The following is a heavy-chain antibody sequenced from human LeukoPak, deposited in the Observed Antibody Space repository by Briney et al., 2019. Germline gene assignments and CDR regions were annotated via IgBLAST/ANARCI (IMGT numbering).Heavy chain of an antibody. CDR3: TRTMVVTPTSEFDY. J-gene: IGHJ4*02. V-gene: IGHV3-49*03. CDR1: GFTFGDYA. Sequence: GGSLRLSCTASGFTFGDYAMSWFRQAPGKGLEWVGSIRSKAYGGTTEYAASVKGRFTISRDDSKSIAYLQMNSLKTEDTAVYYCTRTMVVTPTSEFDYWGQGTLVTVSS. D-gene: IGHD2-21*02. CDR2: IRSKAYGGTT.